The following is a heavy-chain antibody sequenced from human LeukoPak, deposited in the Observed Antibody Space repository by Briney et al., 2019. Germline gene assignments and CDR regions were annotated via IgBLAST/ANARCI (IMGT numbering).Heavy chain of an antibody. D-gene: IGHD2/OR15-2a*01. J-gene: IGHJ4*02. CDR2: IKQDGSEK. CDR1: GFTFSTYW. V-gene: IGHV3-7*05. CDR3: ARGGGRHVEY. Sequence: GGSLRLSCAASGFTFSTYWMTWVRQAPGKGLEWVANIKQDGSEKNYVDSVKGRFTISRDNAKNSLYLQMNSLRAEDTAVYYCARGGGRHVEYWGQGNLVTVSS.